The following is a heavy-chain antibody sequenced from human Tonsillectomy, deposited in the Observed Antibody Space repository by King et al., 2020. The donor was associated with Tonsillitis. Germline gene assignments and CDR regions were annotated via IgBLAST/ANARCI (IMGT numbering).Heavy chain of an antibody. CDR2: IDWDDGK. Sequence: TLKESGPALVKPTQTLTLTCTFSGFSLSTSGMCVSWIRQPPGKALEWLSLIDWDDGKYYITTLKTRLTISKDTSKNQVVLTMTNMDPVDTATYYCARISYSSSWYFDYWGQGTLVTVSS. J-gene: IGHJ4*02. D-gene: IGHD6-13*01. CDR1: GFSLSTSGMC. CDR3: ARISYSSSWYFDY. V-gene: IGHV2-70*01.